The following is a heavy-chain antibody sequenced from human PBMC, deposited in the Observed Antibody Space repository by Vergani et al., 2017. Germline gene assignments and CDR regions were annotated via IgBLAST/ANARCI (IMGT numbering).Heavy chain of an antibody. D-gene: IGHD6-13*01. CDR1: GGSISSYY. V-gene: IGHV4-4*07. CDR2: NYTSGSN. CDR3: AREYSSSWYDAFDI. Sequence: QVQLQESGPGLVKPSETLSLTCTVSGGSISSYYWSWIRQPAGKGLEWIGRNYTSGSNTYNPSLKSRVTMSVDTSKNQFSLKLSSVTAADTAVYYCAREYSSSWYDAFDIWGQGTMVTVSS. J-gene: IGHJ3*02.